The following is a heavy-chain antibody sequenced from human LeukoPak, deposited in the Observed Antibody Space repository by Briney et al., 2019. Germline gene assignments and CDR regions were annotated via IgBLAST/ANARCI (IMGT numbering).Heavy chain of an antibody. CDR2: IYYSGST. J-gene: IGHJ5*02. Sequence: PSETLSLTCTVSGGSISSYYWSWIRQPPGKGLEWIGYIYYSGSTNYNPSLKSRVTISVDTSKNQFSLKLSSVTAADTAVYYCARDTYYYDSSGYGDNWFDPWGQGTLVTVSS. CDR1: GGSISSYY. CDR3: ARDTYYYDSSGYGDNWFDP. D-gene: IGHD3-22*01. V-gene: IGHV4-59*01.